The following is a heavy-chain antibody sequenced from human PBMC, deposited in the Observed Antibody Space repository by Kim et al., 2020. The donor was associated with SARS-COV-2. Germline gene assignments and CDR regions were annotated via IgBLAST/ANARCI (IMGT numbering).Heavy chain of an antibody. V-gene: IGHV3-74*01. D-gene: IGHD5-18*01. CDR3: VRGGGYSYSGVDV. CDR2: INSAGSST. CDR1: GFTFSSYW. Sequence: GGSLRLSCGASGFTFSSYWMHWVRQAPGKGLVWVSRINSAGSSTSYADSVKGRFTISRDNAKNTLYLPMNSLRAEETAVYYWVRGGGYSYSGVDVWGQGTTVTASS. J-gene: IGHJ6*02.